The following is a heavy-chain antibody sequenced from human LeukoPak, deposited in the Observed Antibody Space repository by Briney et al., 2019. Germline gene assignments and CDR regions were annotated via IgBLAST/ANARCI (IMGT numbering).Heavy chain of an antibody. J-gene: IGHJ4*02. D-gene: IGHD1-14*01. V-gene: IGHV3-23*01. CDR1: GFTFSRFA. Sequence: PGGSLRLSCDGSGFTFSRFAMTWVRQAQGRGLEWISTIEQVGSPTYSAHSVRGRFAISRDNYKNMLYLQLNRLAAGHTAMYYCAKDEGRLITNRYRQYWGQGTPVTVSS. CDR3: AKDEGRLITNRYRQY. CDR2: IEQVGSPT.